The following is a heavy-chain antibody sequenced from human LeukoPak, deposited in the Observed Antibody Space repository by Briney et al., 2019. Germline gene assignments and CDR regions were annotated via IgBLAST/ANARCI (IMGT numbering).Heavy chain of an antibody. D-gene: IGHD3-10*01. J-gene: IGHJ5*02. V-gene: IGHV4-4*07. CDR1: GGSIRSYY. CDR3: ARDKYGSGSEFDP. CDR2: IYTSGST. Sequence: SETLSLTCTVAGGSIRSYYWSWIRQPAGKGLEWIGRIYTSGSTNYNPSLKSRVTMSVDTSKNQFSLKLSSVTAADTAVYYCARDKYGSGSEFDPWGQGTLVTVSS.